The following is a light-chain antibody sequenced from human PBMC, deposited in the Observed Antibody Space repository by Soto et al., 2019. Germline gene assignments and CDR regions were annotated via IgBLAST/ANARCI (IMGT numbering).Light chain of an antibody. Sequence: EMVMTQSPATLSLSPGERAALSGRASQSINSELAWYQQKPGQPPRLLIYGASTRATGVPARFTGSESGSELTLTISGLQSEDFAVYYCQQGHNWPLTFGQGTRLEI. J-gene: IGKJ2*01. CDR2: GAS. V-gene: IGKV3-15*01. CDR3: QQGHNWPLT. CDR1: QSINSE.